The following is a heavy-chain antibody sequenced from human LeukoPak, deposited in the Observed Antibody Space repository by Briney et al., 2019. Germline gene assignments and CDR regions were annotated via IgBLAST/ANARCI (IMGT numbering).Heavy chain of an antibody. CDR3: AKVLLERSHDAFDI. CDR2: LSGSGGST. J-gene: IGHJ3*02. V-gene: IGHV3-23*01. D-gene: IGHD3-3*01. CDR1: GFTFSNYA. Sequence: GGSLRLSCAASGFTFSNYALSWVRQAPGKGLEWVSGLSGSGGSTYYADSAKGRFTISRDNSKNTLYLQMNSLRAEDTAIYYCAKVLLERSHDAFDIWGQGTMVTVSS.